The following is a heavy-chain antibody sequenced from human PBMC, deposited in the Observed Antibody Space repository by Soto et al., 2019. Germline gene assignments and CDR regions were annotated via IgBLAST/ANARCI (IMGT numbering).Heavy chain of an antibody. Sequence: GGSLRLSCAASGFTFSSYGMPWVRQAPGKGLAWVTVICVSGSSKYYADSVKGRFTISRDNSKNTLYLQMNSLRAEDTAVYYCASANVVVADYFDYWGQGTLVTVSS. CDR1: GFTFSSYG. CDR3: ASANVVVADYFDY. J-gene: IGHJ4*02. D-gene: IGHD6-19*01. CDR2: ICVSGSSK. V-gene: IGHV3-30*19.